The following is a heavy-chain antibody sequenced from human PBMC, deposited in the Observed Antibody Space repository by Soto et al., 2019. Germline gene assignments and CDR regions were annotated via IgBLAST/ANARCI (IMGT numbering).Heavy chain of an antibody. CDR2: INPSGGST. V-gene: IGHV1-46*03. CDR1: GYTFTSYY. CDR3: ARDPSTIAARPYNWFDP. D-gene: IGHD6-6*01. Sequence: GASVKGSCKASGYTFTSYYMHWVRQAPGQGLEWMGIINPSGGSTSYAQKFQGRVTMTRDTSTSTVYMELSSLRSEDTAVYYCARDPSTIAARPYNWFDPWGQGTLVTVSS. J-gene: IGHJ5*02.